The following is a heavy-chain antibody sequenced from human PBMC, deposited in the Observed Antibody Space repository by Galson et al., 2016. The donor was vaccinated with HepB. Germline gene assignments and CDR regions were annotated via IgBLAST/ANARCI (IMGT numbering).Heavy chain of an antibody. Sequence: SVKVSCKASGVISSNFGISWVRQAPGQGLEWMGTIIPRLRSEKSAQKFQGRVTITADESTSYMELTSLRSEDTAVYYCARARRDCSGSSCYSPLNENFVYGMDVWGQGTTVIVSS. CDR3: ARARRDCSGSSCYSPLNENFVYGMDV. CDR2: IIPRLRSE. CDR1: GVISSNFG. V-gene: IGHV1-69*13. D-gene: IGHD2-15*01. J-gene: IGHJ6*02.